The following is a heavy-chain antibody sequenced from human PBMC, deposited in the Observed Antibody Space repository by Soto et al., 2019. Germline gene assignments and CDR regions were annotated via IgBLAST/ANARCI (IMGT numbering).Heavy chain of an antibody. Sequence: QITLKETGPTLVNPTQTLTLTCTFSGFSLTSNAVGVGWFRQPPGKALEWLALIHWDDDNHYSPSLKSRLTFSKAPSNKQVVLIMSNMNPLDTCTYYCANGSGWLFDFWGQGTLVTVSS. J-gene: IGHJ4*02. CDR3: ANGSGWLFDF. CDR1: GFSLTSNAVG. CDR2: IHWDDDN. D-gene: IGHD6-19*01. V-gene: IGHV2-5*02.